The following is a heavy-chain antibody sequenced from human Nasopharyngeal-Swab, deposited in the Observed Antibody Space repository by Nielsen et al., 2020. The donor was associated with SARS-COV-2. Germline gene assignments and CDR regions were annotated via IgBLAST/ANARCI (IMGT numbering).Heavy chain of an antibody. V-gene: IGHV1-24*01. CDR2: FYPEDGET. Sequence: ASVKVSCKVFGYTLTELSMHWVRQAPGKGLECMGGFYPEDGETIYAQKFQGRVTMTEDTSTDTAYMELSSLRSEDTAVYYCATGPVLRYFDWFDPWGQGTLVTVSS. D-gene: IGHD3-9*01. CDR1: GYTLTELS. J-gene: IGHJ5*02. CDR3: ATGPVLRYFDWFDP.